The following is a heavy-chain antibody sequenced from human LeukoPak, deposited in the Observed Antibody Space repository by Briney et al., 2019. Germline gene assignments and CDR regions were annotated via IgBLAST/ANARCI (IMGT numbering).Heavy chain of an antibody. CDR1: GFTFSSYG. V-gene: IGHV3-30*18. CDR3: AKDHRIREYSYGAAFDY. J-gene: IGHJ4*02. D-gene: IGHD5-18*01. Sequence: GGSLRLSCAASGFTFSSYGMHWVRQAPGKGLEWVAVISYDGSNKYYADSVKGRFTISRDNSKNTLYLQMNSLRAEDTAVYYCAKDHRIREYSYGAAFDYWGQGTLVTVSS. CDR2: ISYDGSNK.